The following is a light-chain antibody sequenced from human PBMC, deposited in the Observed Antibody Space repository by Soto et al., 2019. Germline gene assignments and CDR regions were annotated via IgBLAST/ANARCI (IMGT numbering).Light chain of an antibody. Sequence: QSALTQPRSVSGSPGQSVTISCTGTSSEVVAYDHVSWYQQHPGKAPKLMIHDVNQRPSGVPDRLSGSKSGNTASLTIAGLQAEDEADYYCCSFAAMSGYVFGTGTKLTVL. CDR3: CSFAAMSGYV. J-gene: IGLJ1*01. CDR1: SSEVVAYDH. CDR2: DVN. V-gene: IGLV2-11*01.